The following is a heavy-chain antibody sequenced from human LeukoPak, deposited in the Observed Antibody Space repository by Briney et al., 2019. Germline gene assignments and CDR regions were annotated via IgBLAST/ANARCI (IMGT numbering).Heavy chain of an antibody. V-gene: IGHV1-69*10. D-gene: IGHD4-17*01. CDR3: ARGDSDESGDSRTFEF. Sequence: GASVTVSCKVSGGTHYALSWVRQAPGQGLEWMGGIIPVLDVANSAQKFEGRVTFTADKSTNTAYMELSSLRSEDTAMYFCARGDSDESGDSRTFEFWGQGTLVTVSS. CDR2: IIPVLDVA. CDR1: GGTHYA. J-gene: IGHJ4*02.